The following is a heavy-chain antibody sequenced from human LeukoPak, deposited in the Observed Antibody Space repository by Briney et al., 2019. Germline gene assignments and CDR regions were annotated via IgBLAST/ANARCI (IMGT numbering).Heavy chain of an antibody. CDR3: ARAMRSGYDY. Sequence: GGSLRLSCAASGFTFSRYGMHWVRQASGKGLEWVALISYDGGNKYYADSVKGRFTISRDNSKNTLFLQMNSLRAEDTAVYYCARAMRSGYDYWGQGTLVTVSS. CDR2: ISYDGGNK. CDR1: GFTFSRYG. V-gene: IGHV3-30*03. J-gene: IGHJ4*02. D-gene: IGHD5-12*01.